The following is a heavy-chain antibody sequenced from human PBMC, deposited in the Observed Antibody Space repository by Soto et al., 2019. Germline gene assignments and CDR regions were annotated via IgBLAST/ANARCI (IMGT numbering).Heavy chain of an antibody. J-gene: IGHJ6*02. CDR3: ARDKRGRDGYNFGTRYYYGMDV. Sequence: ASVKVSCKPSGGTFSSYAISWVRQAPGQGLEWMGGIIPIFGPANYAQKFQGRVTITADDSTSTAYMELNSLISEDTAVYYCARDKRGRDGYNFGTRYYYGMDVWGQGTTVTVSS. V-gene: IGHV1-69*13. D-gene: IGHD2-21*01. CDR2: IIPIFGPA. CDR1: GGTFSSYA.